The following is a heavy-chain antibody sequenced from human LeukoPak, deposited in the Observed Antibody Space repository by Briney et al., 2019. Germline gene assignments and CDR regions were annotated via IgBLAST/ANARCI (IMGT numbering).Heavy chain of an antibody. V-gene: IGHV4-61*02. J-gene: IGHJ4*02. D-gene: IGHD1-26*01. CDR1: GGSISSGSYY. Sequence: SETLSLTCTVSGGSISSGSYYWSWIRQPAGKGLEWIGRIYTSGSTNYNPSLKSRVTISVDTSRSHFSLKLSSATAADTAVYYCARVVLWELLGSFDYWGQGTLVTVSS. CDR2: IYTSGST. CDR3: ARVVLWELLGSFDY.